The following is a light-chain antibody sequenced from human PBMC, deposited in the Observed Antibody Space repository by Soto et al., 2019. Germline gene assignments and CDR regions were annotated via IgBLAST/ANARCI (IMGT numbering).Light chain of an antibody. Sequence: QSVLTQPPSASGTPGQRVTISCSGRSANIGNNYVCWYQQLPGTNPKLLIYSNHQRPSGVPDRLSGYKSGTSASLAISGRRSEDEADYYCVSWYDSRSGLVFGTGTKLTVL. CDR1: SANIGNNY. CDR2: SNH. CDR3: VSWYDSRSGLV. J-gene: IGLJ1*01. V-gene: IGLV1-47*02.